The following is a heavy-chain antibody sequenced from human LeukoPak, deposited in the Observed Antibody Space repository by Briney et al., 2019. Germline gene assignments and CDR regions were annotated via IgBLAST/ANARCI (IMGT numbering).Heavy chain of an antibody. CDR1: GGSISSSSYY. V-gene: IGHV4-39*01. CDR3: ARRLAVAGTVVDYGMDV. CDR2: IYYSGST. J-gene: IGHJ6*02. D-gene: IGHD6-19*01. Sequence: SETLSLTCTVSGGSISSSSYYWGWIRQPPGKGLEWIGSIYYSGSTYYNPSLKSRVTISVDTSKNQFSLKLRSVTAADTAVYYCARRLAVAGTVVDYGMDVWGQGTTVTVSS.